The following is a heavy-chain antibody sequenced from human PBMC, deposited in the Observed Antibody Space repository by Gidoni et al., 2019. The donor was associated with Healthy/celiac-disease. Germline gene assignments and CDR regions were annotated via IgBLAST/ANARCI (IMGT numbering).Heavy chain of an antibody. CDR1: GYTFTSYR. D-gene: IGHD6-13*01. CDR2: ISAYNGNT. CDR3: ARDLRRIAAAGLSGEDY. V-gene: IGHV1-18*01. J-gene: IGHJ4*02. Sequence: QVPLVQSGAEVKKPGASVKVSCKAPGYTFTSYRISWVRQAPGQGLEWMGWISAYNGNTNYAQKLQGRVTMTTDTSTSTAYMELRSLRSDDTAVYYCARDLRRIAAAGLSGEDYWGQGTLVTVSS.